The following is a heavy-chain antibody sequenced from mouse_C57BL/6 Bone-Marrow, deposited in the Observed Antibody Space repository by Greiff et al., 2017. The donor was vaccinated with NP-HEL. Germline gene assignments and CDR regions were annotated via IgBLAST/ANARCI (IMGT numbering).Heavy chain of an antibody. J-gene: IGHJ2*01. V-gene: IGHV1-55*01. Sequence: QVQLQQPGAELVKPGASVTMSCKASGYTFTSYWITWVKQRPGQGLEWIGDIYPGSGSTNYNEKFKSKATLTVDTSSSPAYMQLSSLTSEDSAVYYCAREQIYYYGSSPYYFDYWGQGTTLTVSS. CDR2: IYPGSGST. D-gene: IGHD1-1*01. CDR3: AREQIYYYGSSPYYFDY. CDR1: GYTFTSYW.